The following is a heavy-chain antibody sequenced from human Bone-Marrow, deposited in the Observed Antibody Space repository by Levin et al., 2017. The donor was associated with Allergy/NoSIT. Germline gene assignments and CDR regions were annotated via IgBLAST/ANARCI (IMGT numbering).Heavy chain of an antibody. D-gene: IGHD1-14*01. CDR1: GFTFRSYT. V-gene: IGHV3-21*01. CDR2: VSSSGNYI. Sequence: SCAASGFTFRSYTMSWVRQAPGKGLEWVSSVSSSGNYIYYADSVKGRFTVSRDNAKNSVYLQMQSLRAEDTAVFYCARSEPFDYWGPGTLVTVSS. J-gene: IGHJ4*02. CDR3: ARSEPFDY.